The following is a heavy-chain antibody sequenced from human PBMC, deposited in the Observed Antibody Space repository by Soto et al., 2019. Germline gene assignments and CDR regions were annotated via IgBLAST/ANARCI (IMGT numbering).Heavy chain of an antibody. CDR1: GFTFSSYA. Sequence: GGSLRLSCAASGFTFSSYAIHWVRQAPGKGLEWVTVISNEGSVKFYANSVKGRFTISRDNSKNTLYLQMDSLRVEDTAVYYCARDVGGEDAFDVWGQGTMVTVSS. CDR2: ISNEGSVK. J-gene: IGHJ3*01. CDR3: ARDVGGEDAFDV. D-gene: IGHD2-15*01. V-gene: IGHV3-30-3*01.